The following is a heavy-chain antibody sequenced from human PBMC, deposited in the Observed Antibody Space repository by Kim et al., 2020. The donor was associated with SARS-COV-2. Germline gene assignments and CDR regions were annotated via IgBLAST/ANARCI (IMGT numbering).Heavy chain of an antibody. J-gene: IGHJ1*01. CDR2: IRGDGGNK. Sequence: GGSLRLSCAASGFTFNSYAMSWVRQAPGKGLEWVSGIRGDGGNKSYADSVKGRFTISRDNSKNTLYLQMDSLRAEDTAVYYCAKVTTGRSGWFDYFQYWGQGTLVTVSS. V-gene: IGHV3-23*01. CDR3: AKVTTGRSGWFDYFQY. D-gene: IGHD6-19*01. CDR1: GFTFNSYA.